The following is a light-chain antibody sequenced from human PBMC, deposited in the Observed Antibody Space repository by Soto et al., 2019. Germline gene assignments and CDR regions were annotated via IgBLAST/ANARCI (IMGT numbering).Light chain of an antibody. V-gene: IGKV3-20*01. CDR1: QSVSSSY. CDR3: QQYGSSPTT. J-gene: IGKJ5*01. Sequence: EIVLTQSPGTLSLSPGERATLSCRASQSVSSSYLAWYQQKSGQAPRLLIYGASSRATGIPDRFSGSGSGTDFTLTISRLEPEDFAAYYCQQYGSSPTTFGQGTRLEI. CDR2: GAS.